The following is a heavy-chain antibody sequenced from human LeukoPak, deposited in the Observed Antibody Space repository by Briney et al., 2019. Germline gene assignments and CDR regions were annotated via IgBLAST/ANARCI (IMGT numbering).Heavy chain of an antibody. D-gene: IGHD1-26*01. CDR1: GFTFSSYE. J-gene: IGHJ4*02. Sequence: GGSLRLSCAASGFTFSSYEMNWVRQAPGKGLEWVSYISSSGSTIYYADSVKGRFTISGDNAKNSLYLQMNSLRAEDTGVYYCARDLSSGSYFPSLSYWGQGTLVTVSS. CDR2: ISSSGSTI. CDR3: ARDLSSGSYFPSLSY. V-gene: IGHV3-48*03.